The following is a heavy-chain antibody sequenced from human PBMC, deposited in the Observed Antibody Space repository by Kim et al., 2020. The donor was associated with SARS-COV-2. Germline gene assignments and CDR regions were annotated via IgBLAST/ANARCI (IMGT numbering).Heavy chain of an antibody. J-gene: IGHJ4*02. Sequence: GGSLRLSCAASGFTFSTYALSWVRQAPGKGLEWVSSIGGSGVSTYYADSVKGRFTIARDNSKNTLFLQMNNLRAEETAVYFCAKRRDSVVVVAPDDSWGQGTLVTVSS. V-gene: IGHV3-23*01. CDR1: GFTFSTYA. D-gene: IGHD2-21*01. CDR3: AKRRDSVVVVAPDDS. CDR2: IGGSGVST.